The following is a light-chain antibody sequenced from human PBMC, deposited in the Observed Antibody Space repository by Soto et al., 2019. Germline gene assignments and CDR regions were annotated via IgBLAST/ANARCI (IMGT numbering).Light chain of an antibody. V-gene: IGLV1-40*01. J-gene: IGLJ3*02. CDR2: GNR. CDR1: SSNLGAGYD. CDR3: QAYDYSLTASV. Sequence: QAVLTQPPSVSGAPGQRVTIPCTGNSSNLGAGYDVHWYQQLPGTAPKLVIYGNRNRPSGVPERFSGPKSGTSASLAITGLQAEDEGDYYCQAYDYSLTASVFGGGTKLTVL.